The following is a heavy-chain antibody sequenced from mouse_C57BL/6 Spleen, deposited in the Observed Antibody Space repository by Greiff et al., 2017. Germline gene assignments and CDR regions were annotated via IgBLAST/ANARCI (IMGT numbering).Heavy chain of an antibody. V-gene: IGHV14-3*01. CDR2: IDPSNGNT. CDR3: AGGISTVVALYCYAMDY. Sequence: VQLQQSVAELVRPGASVKLSCTASGFTIKNTYMHWVKQRPEQGLEWIGRIDPSNGNTKYAPKFQGKATITADTSSNTAYLQLSRLTSEATAIYYCAGGISTVVALYCYAMDYWGQGTSVTVSA. CDR1: GFTIKNTY. J-gene: IGHJ4*01. D-gene: IGHD1-1*01.